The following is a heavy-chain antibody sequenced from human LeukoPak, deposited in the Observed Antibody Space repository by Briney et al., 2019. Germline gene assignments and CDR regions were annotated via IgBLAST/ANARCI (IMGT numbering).Heavy chain of an antibody. CDR2: INSDGSST. CDR1: GFTFTSYW. V-gene: IGHV3-74*01. D-gene: IGHD3-16*02. J-gene: IGHJ6*03. Sequence: PGGSLRLSCAASGFTFTSYWMHWVRHAPGKGLGWVSRINSDGSSTSYADTVKGRFTISRDNAKNTLYLQMNSLRAEDTAVYYCARDRFGSSNAYYDYVWGSYRASYYMDVWGKGTTVTVSS. CDR3: ARDRFGSSNAYYDYVWGSYRASYYMDV.